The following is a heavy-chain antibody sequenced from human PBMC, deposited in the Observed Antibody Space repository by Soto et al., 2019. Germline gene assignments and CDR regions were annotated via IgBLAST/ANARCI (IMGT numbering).Heavy chain of an antibody. Sequence: HGASLKISCKGSGYSFTSYWIGWVRQMPGKGLEWMGIIYPGDSDTRYSPSFQGQVTISADKSISTAYLQWSSLKASDTAMYYCARRAYSSSSFYSYYGMDVWGQGTTVTVSS. V-gene: IGHV5-51*01. J-gene: IGHJ6*02. CDR3: ARRAYSSSSFYSYYGMDV. D-gene: IGHD6-6*01. CDR1: GYSFTSYW. CDR2: IYPGDSDT.